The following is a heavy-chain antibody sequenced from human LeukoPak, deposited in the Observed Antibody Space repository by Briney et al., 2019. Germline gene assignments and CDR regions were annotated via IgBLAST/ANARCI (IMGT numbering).Heavy chain of an antibody. CDR1: GFTFTAAC. Sequence: GGSLRLSCAASGFTFTAACRSWVRHAPGKGLEWVGRIESKSDGGTTYYAAPVKGRFTISRDDLKNTLYLQMNSLTTEDTAVYFCTLDDVGLAPDYWGQGTLVTVSS. J-gene: IGHJ4*02. V-gene: IGHV3-15*04. CDR3: TLDDVGLAPDY. D-gene: IGHD3-16*01. CDR2: IESKSDGGTT.